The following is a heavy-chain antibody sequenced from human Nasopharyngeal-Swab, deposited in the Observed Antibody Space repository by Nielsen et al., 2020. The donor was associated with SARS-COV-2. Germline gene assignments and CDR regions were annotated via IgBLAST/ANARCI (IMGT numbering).Heavy chain of an antibody. CDR1: GFSFSNYW. D-gene: IGHD5-24*01. V-gene: IGHV5-51*01. CDR3: ARRAARDGYNFEVDA. CDR2: IYPGNADT. Sequence: GESLKISCTGSGFSFSNYWIGWVRQIPGKGLKWMGSIYPGNADTRYSPSFHGRVTISADKSINTAYLQWTSLRAPDTAVYYCARRAARDGYNFEVDAWGQGTLFTVSS. J-gene: IGHJ5*02.